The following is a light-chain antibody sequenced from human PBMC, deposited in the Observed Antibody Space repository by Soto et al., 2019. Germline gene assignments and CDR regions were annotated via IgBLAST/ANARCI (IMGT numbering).Light chain of an antibody. Sequence: QSALTQPASVSGSPGQSITISCTGTISDVGNYNYVSWYQQHPGKAPRLMIYGVSNRPSGVSNRFSGSKSGNTASLTISGLQAEDEADYYCSSYGGRSAVLFGGGTQLTVL. CDR2: GVS. CDR3: SSYGGRSAVL. CDR1: ISDVGNYNY. V-gene: IGLV2-14*03. J-gene: IGLJ2*01.